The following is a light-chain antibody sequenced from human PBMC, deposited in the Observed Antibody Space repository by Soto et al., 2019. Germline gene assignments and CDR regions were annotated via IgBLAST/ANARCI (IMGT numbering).Light chain of an antibody. J-gene: IGKJ2*01. Sequence: DIQMTQSPSSLSASVGDRVTITCRASQSISSYLNWYQQKPGKAPKLLIYAASSLQSGVPSSFSVSGSGTDFTLTISSLQPEDFATYYCQQSYSTPSFGQGTKLEIK. CDR2: AAS. CDR1: QSISSY. V-gene: IGKV1-39*01. CDR3: QQSYSTPS.